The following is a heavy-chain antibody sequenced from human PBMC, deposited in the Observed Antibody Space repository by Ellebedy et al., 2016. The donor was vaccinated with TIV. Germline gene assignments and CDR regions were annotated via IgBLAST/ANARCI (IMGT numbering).Heavy chain of an antibody. Sequence: GGSLRLSCAASGFTFSSYDMHWVRQATGKGLEWVSAIGTAGDTYYPGSVKGRFTISRENAKNSLYLQMNSLRAEDTAVYYCARVRGWYGGFDYWGQGTLVTVSS. CDR3: ARVRGWYGGFDY. CDR1: GFTFSSYD. V-gene: IGHV3-13*01. J-gene: IGHJ4*02. CDR2: IGTAGDT. D-gene: IGHD6-19*01.